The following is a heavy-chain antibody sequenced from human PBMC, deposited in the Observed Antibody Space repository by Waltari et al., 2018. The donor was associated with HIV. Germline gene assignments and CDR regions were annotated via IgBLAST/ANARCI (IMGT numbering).Heavy chain of an antibody. J-gene: IGHJ4*01. Sequence: QVQLVESGGGVVQPGRSLRLSCAASGFPFSDYGMHWVRQAPGKGREWVATTSFDGGNTYYADSVKGRFTISRDNSKNTLYLQMNSLRPDDTAVFYCAKDRLRGSSSSFDYWGHGTLVTVSS. CDR3: AKDRLRGSSSSFDY. CDR2: TSFDGGNT. D-gene: IGHD2-15*01. V-gene: IGHV3-30*18. CDR1: GFPFSDYG.